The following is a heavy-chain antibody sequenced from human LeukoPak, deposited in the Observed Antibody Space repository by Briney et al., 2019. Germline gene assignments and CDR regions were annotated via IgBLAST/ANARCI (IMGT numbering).Heavy chain of an antibody. D-gene: IGHD3-10*01. CDR1: GYSFSDYS. CDR3: ARGGSGSGYLYYFDY. Sequence: GASVKVSCKASGYSFSDYSMHWVRQAPGQGLEWMGRINPNSGGISYAQNFQGRVSMTRDTSISTTYMELSGLTSDDTAVYYCARGGSGSGYLYYFDYWGQGTLVSVSS. J-gene: IGHJ4*02. V-gene: IGHV1-2*06. CDR2: INPNSGGI.